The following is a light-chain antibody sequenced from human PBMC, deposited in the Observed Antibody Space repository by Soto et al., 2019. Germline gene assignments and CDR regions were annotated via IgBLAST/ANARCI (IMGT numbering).Light chain of an antibody. J-gene: IGLJ1*01. V-gene: IGLV1-40*01. CDR3: QYSDDSLSVHYV. CDR1: SSNIGSTYD. Sequence: QSVLTQPPSVSGAPGQRVTISCTGSSSNIGSTYDVQWYQQLPGTAPKLLIHGNTDRPSGVPDRFSGSKSGTSASLAITGLQADDEADYYCQYSDDSLSVHYVFGTGTKVTVL. CDR2: GNT.